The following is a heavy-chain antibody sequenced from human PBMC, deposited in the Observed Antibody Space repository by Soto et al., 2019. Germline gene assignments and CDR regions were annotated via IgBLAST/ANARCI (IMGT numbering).Heavy chain of an antibody. CDR1: GFTFSDYW. CDR3: ARGIRGEYSTDV. J-gene: IGHJ6*02. Sequence: EVQLVESGGGLVQPGGSLRLSCAASGFTFSDYWMHWVRQAPGKGLVWVSRVKYDGASTSYGDSVKGRFTISRDNAKSTVYLQMNSLRAEDTAVYYCARGIRGEYSTDVWGQGTTVTVSS. CDR2: VKYDGAST. D-gene: IGHD3-10*01. V-gene: IGHV3-74*01.